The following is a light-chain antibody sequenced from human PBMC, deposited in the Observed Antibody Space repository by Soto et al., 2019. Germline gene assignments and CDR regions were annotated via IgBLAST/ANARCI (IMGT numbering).Light chain of an antibody. CDR2: DAS. CDR3: QQRSNWLS. Sequence: EIVLPQSPATLPLSPGERATLSCRASQSVSSFLAWYQQKPGQAPRLLIYDASNRATGIPARFSGSGSGTDFTLTITSLEPEDFAVYYCQQRSNWLSFGGGTKVEIK. J-gene: IGKJ4*01. CDR1: QSVSSF. V-gene: IGKV3-11*01.